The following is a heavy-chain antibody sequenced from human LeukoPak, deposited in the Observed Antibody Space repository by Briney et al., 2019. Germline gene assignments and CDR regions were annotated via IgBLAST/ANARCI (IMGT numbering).Heavy chain of an antibody. J-gene: IGHJ4*02. CDR2: ISSSSSYI. V-gene: IGHV3-21*01. CDR1: GFTFSSYS. Sequence: GGSLRLSCAASGFTFSSYSMNWVRQAPGKGLEWVSSISSSSSYIYYADSVKGRFTISRDNSKNTLYLQMNSLRAEDTAVYYCARDTTRWEYQLLLDYWGQGTLVTVSS. D-gene: IGHD2-2*01. CDR3: ARDTTRWEYQLLLDY.